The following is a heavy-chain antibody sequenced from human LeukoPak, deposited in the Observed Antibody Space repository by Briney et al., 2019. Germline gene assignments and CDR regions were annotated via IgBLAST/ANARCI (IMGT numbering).Heavy chain of an antibody. D-gene: IGHD1-26*01. CDR1: GYSFTAYG. CDR3: ARADDRLWEGFDY. CDR2: IPVYNGNT. Sequence: ASGKLCCKASGYSFTAYGTAWVRQAPGHGLGWMGGIPVYNGNTNYAQKLQGRVTMTTDTSTNTAYMQMRSLRSDDTAVYYCARADDRLWEGFDYWGQGTLVTVSS. J-gene: IGHJ4*02. V-gene: IGHV1-18*01.